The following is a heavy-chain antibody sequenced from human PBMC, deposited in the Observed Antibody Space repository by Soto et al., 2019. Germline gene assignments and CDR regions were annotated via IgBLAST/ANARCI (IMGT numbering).Heavy chain of an antibody. D-gene: IGHD3-9*01. J-gene: IGHJ6*02. CDR2: IDPSDSYT. CDR1: GYSFTSYS. CDR3: ASGTYYDILTGPYYGMDV. Sequence: GESLKISCKGSGYSFTSYSISWVRQMPGKGLEWMGRIDPSDSYTNYSPSFQGHVTISADKSISIAYLQWSSLKASDTAMYYCASGTYYDILTGPYYGMDVWGQGTTVTVSS. V-gene: IGHV5-10-1*01.